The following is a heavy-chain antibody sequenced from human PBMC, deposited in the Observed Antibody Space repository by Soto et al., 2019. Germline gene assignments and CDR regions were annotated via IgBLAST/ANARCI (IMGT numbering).Heavy chain of an antibody. CDR1: GYTFTSYA. CDR3: ARDAQYSSSSSPPHYYYYYMDV. V-gene: IGHV1-3*01. CDR2: INAGNGNT. D-gene: IGHD6-6*01. Sequence: QVQLVQSGAEVKKPGASVKVSCKASGYTFTSYAMHWVRQAPGQRLEWMGWINAGNGNTKYSQKFQGRATITRDTSASTAYMELSSLRSEDTAVYYCARDAQYSSSSSPPHYYYYYMDVWGKGTTVTVSS. J-gene: IGHJ6*03.